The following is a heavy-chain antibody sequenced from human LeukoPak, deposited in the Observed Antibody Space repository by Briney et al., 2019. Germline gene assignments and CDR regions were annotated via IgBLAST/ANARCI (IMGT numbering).Heavy chain of an antibody. CDR2: ISSSSSTK. V-gene: IGHV3-48*04. Sequence: PGGSLRLSCAASGFTFSSYSMNWVRQAPGKGLEWVSYISSSSSTKYYADSVKGRFTISRDDAKNSLYLQMNSLRAEDTAVYHCAREHLNWDPYYYYGMDVWGQGTTVTVSS. J-gene: IGHJ6*02. D-gene: IGHD7-27*01. CDR1: GFTFSSYS. CDR3: AREHLNWDPYYYYGMDV.